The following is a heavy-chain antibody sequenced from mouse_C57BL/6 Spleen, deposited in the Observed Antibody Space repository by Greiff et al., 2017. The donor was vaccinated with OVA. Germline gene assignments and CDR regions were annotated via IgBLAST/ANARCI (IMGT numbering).Heavy chain of an antibody. V-gene: IGHV14-4*01. CDR1: GFNIKDDY. J-gene: IGHJ3*01. Sequence: EVQLQQSGAELVRPGASVKLSCTASGFNIKDDYMHWVKQRPEQGLEWIGWIDPENGDTEYASKFQGKATITADTSSNTAYLQLSSLTSEDTAVYYCTTRDLGGFAYWGQGTLVTVSA. D-gene: IGHD4-1*01. CDR2: IDPENGDT. CDR3: TTRDLGGFAY.